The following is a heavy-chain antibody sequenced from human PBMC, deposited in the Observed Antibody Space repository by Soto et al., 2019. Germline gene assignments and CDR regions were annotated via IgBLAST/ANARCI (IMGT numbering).Heavy chain of an antibody. CDR3: ARVGGSGWNFDS. CDR2: IHHSGKS. Sequence: SETLSLTCTVSGYSISPHYWTWIRQSPGKGLERIGCIHHSGKSNYSPSIRSRVTMSVDTSKNQFSLKLSSMTAADTAIYYCARVGGSGWNFDSWGQGILVTVSS. CDR1: GYSISPHY. V-gene: IGHV4-59*11. J-gene: IGHJ4*02. D-gene: IGHD6-19*01.